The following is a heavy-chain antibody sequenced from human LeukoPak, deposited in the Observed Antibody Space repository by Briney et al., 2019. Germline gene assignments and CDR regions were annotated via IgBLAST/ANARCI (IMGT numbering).Heavy chain of an antibody. CDR2: IIPIFGTA. Sequence: SVKVSCKASGGTFSSYAISWVRQAPGQGLEWMGGIIPIFGTANYAQKFQGRVTITADESTSTAYMELSSLRSEDTAVYYCASAADSSGYYYSFDYWGQGTLVTVSS. CDR1: GGTFSSYA. J-gene: IGHJ4*02. D-gene: IGHD3-22*01. V-gene: IGHV1-69*13. CDR3: ASAADSSGYYYSFDY.